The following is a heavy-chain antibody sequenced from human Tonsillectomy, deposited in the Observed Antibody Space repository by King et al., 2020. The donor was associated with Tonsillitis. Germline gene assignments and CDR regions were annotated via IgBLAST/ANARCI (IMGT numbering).Heavy chain of an antibody. CDR2: INPKSGGT. CDR3: AIIGSWWERLAYFDY. J-gene: IGHJ4*02. V-gene: IGHV1-2*02. D-gene: IGHD1-26*01. CDR1: GYTFTGYY. Sequence: QLVQSGAEVKKPGASVKVSCKASGYTFTGYYMHWVRQAPGQGLEWMGWINPKSGGTDYAQRFQGRVTMTRDTSSSPAYMELNRLTSDDTAVYYCAIIGSWWERLAYFDYWGQGSLVTVSS.